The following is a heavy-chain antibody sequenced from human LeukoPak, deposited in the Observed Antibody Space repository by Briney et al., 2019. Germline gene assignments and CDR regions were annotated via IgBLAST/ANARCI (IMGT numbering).Heavy chain of an antibody. V-gene: IGHV3-15*01. CDR1: GFTFSNAW. Sequence: GGSLRLSCAASGFTFSNAWMSWVRQAPGKGLEWVGRIKSKTDGGTTDYAAPVKGRFTISRDDSKNTLYLQMNSLKTEDTAVYYCARGDGSGRYCIEYWGQGTLVAVAS. CDR3: ARGDGSGRYCIEY. J-gene: IGHJ4*02. CDR2: IKSKTDGGTT. D-gene: IGHD3-10*01.